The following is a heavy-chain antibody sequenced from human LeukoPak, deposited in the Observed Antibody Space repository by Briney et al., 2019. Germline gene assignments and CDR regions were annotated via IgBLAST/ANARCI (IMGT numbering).Heavy chain of an antibody. Sequence: SVKVSCKASGGTFSSYAISWVRQAPGQGLEWMGGIIPIFGTANYAQKFQGRVTIATDESTSTSYMELNSLRSEDTAVYYCARGPELERFDDWGQGTLVTVSP. V-gene: IGHV1-69*05. CDR1: GGTFSSYA. CDR2: IIPIFGTA. J-gene: IGHJ4*02. CDR3: ARGPELERFDD. D-gene: IGHD1-1*01.